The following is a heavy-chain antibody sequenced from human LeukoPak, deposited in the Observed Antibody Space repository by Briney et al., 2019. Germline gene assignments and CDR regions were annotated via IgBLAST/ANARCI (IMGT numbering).Heavy chain of an antibody. J-gene: IGHJ4*02. CDR3: ARDPSGSYSPYFDY. Sequence: GGSLRLSCAASGFTFSSYWMSWVRQAPGKGLEWVANIKQDGSEKYYVDSVKGRFTISRDNAKNSLYLQMNSLRAEDTAVYYCARDPSGSYSPYFDYWGQGTLVTVSS. CDR1: GFTFSSYW. D-gene: IGHD1-26*01. CDR2: IKQDGSEK. V-gene: IGHV3-7*01.